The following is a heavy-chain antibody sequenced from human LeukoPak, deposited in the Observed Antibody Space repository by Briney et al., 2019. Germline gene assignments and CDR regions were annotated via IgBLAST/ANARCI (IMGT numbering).Heavy chain of an antibody. J-gene: IGHJ6*03. CDR3: ARVKPGRGKYYYYMDV. CDR1: GYTFTGYY. V-gene: IGHV1-2*02. CDR2: INPNSGAT. D-gene: IGHD1-1*01. Sequence: ASVKVSCKASGYTFTGYYMHWVRQAPGQGLEWMGWINPNSGATNYAQKFQGRVTMTRDTSISTAYMELSRLRSDDTAVYYCARVKPGRGKYYYYMDVWGKGTTVTVSS.